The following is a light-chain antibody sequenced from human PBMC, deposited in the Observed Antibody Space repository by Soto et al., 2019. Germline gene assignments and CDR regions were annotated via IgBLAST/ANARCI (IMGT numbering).Light chain of an antibody. CDR3: QQYGRTPWT. Sequence: EIVLTQSPGTLTLSPGEGATLSCWASQSVSSTYLAWYQQKPGQAPRLLIYGASSRATGIPDRFSGSGSGTDFTLTISRLEPEDLAVYYCQQYGRTPWTFGQGTKVEIK. CDR1: QSVSSTY. CDR2: GAS. J-gene: IGKJ1*01. V-gene: IGKV3-20*01.